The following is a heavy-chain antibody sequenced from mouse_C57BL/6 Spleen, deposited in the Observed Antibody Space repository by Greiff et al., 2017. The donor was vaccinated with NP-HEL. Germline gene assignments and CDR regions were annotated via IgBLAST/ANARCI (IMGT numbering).Heavy chain of an antibody. CDR2: ISSGSSTI. CDR3: ARDDYERLLAY. V-gene: IGHV5-17*01. Sequence: EVKVVESGGGLVKPGGSLKLSCAASGFTFSDYGMHWVRQAPEKGLEWVAYISSGSSTIYYADTVKGRFTISRDNAKNTLFLQMTSLRSEDTAMYYCARDDYERLLAYWGQGTLVTVSA. CDR1: GFTFSDYG. D-gene: IGHD2-4*01. J-gene: IGHJ3*01.